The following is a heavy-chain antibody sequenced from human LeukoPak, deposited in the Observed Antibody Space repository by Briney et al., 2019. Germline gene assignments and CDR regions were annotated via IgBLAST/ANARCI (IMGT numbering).Heavy chain of an antibody. Sequence: KAGGSLRLSCAASGFTFSSYSMKWVRQAPGKGLEWVSSISSSSSYIYYADSVKGRFTISRDNAKNSLYLQMNSLRAEDTAVYYCASFLAYQLSPRTSYYYYYGMDVWGKGTTVTVSS. V-gene: IGHV3-21*01. CDR1: GFTFSSYS. CDR3: ASFLAYQLSPRTSYYYYYGMDV. D-gene: IGHD2-2*01. J-gene: IGHJ6*04. CDR2: ISSSSSYI.